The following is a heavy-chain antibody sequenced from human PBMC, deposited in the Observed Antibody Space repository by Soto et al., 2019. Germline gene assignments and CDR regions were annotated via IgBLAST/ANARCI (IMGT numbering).Heavy chain of an antibody. D-gene: IGHD3-22*01. Sequence: QVQLQELGPGLVKPSETLSLTCTVSGGSISSYYWSWIRQPPGKGLEWIGYIYYSGSTNYNPSLKSRVTISVDTSKNQFSLKLSSVTAADTAVYYCARRTPYYYDSSGYLVYFDYWGQGTLVTVSS. CDR1: GGSISSYY. CDR3: ARRTPYYYDSSGYLVYFDY. CDR2: IYYSGST. V-gene: IGHV4-59*01. J-gene: IGHJ4*02.